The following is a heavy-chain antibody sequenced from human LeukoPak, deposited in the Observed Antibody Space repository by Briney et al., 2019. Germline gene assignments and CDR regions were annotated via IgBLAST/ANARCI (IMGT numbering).Heavy chain of an antibody. CDR1: GFTFSDYY. J-gene: IGHJ4*02. CDR2: ISSNSSTI. D-gene: IGHD3-3*01. V-gene: IGHV3-11*01. Sequence: PGGSLRLSCAASGFTFSDYYMSWIRQAPGKGLEWISYISSNSSTIYYADSVKGRFTISRDNAKNSLYLQMNSLRAEDTAVYYCARDQGTHITIFGVVTLTDDYWGQGTLVTVSS. CDR3: ARDQGTHITIFGVVTLTDDY.